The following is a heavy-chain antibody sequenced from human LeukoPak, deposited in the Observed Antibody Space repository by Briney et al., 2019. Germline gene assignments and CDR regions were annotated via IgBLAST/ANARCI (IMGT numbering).Heavy chain of an antibody. CDR3: AKGCSSTSCLPGYYYGMDV. CDR1: GGSISSSNW. D-gene: IGHD2-2*01. CDR2: IYYSGST. V-gene: IGHV4-4*02. J-gene: IGHJ6*02. Sequence: PSETLSLTCAVSGGSISSSNWWSWVRQPPGKGLEWIGYIYYSGSTYYNPSLKSRVTISVDTSKNQFSLKLSSVTAADTAVYYCAKGCSSTSCLPGYYYGMDVWGQGTTVTVSS.